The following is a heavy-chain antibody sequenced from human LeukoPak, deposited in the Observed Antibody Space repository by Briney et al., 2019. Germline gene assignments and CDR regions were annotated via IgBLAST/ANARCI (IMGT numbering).Heavy chain of an antibody. Sequence: GGSVRLSCAASGFTFTTSPLHWVRQAPGKGLEWVAVISFDGNNIYYADSVKGRFTVSRDNSKNTLYLQMNSLRTEDTAIYYCASGREYCSGGSCYSSDDAFDIWGQGTMVTVSS. CDR1: GFTFTTSP. J-gene: IGHJ3*02. CDR2: ISFDGNNI. V-gene: IGHV3-30-3*01. D-gene: IGHD2-15*01. CDR3: ASGREYCSGGSCYSSDDAFDI.